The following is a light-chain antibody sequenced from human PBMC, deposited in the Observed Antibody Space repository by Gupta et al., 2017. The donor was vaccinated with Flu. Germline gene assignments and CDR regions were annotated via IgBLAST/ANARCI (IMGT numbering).Light chain of an antibody. Sequence: RVTISCSGRDSNIGYNYVSWDQQIPGTAPKVVIYDDDNRPSGIPDRFSASKSGTSATLDITGLQTEDEAHYYCATWDNSRNALFGGGTKLTVL. CDR2: DDD. CDR3: ATWDNSRNAL. J-gene: IGLJ3*02. CDR1: DSNIGYNY. V-gene: IGLV1-51*01.